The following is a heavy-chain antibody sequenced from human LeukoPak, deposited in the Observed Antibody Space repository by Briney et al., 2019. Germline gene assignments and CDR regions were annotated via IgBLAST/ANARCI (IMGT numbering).Heavy chain of an antibody. D-gene: IGHD2-2*01. CDR3: AKLTLIVVVPAAIGY. V-gene: IGHV3-23*01. CDR1: GFTVSSYG. Sequence: GGSLRLSCAASGFTVSSYGMHWVRQAPGKGLEWVSAISGSGGSTYYADSVKGRFTISRDNSKNTLYLQMNSLRAEDTAVYYCAKLTLIVVVPAAIGYWGQGTLVTVSS. CDR2: ISGSGGST. J-gene: IGHJ4*02.